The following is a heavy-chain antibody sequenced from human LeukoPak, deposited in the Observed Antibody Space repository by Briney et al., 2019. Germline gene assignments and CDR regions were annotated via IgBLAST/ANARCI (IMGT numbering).Heavy chain of an antibody. CDR2: INHSGST. J-gene: IGHJ5*02. V-gene: IGHV4-38-2*02. D-gene: IGHD3-22*01. CDR1: GYSISSGYY. CDR3: ARCITMIVVDVNWFDP. Sequence: SETLSLTCTVSGYSISSGYYWSWIRQPPGKGLEWIGEINHSGSTNYNPSLKSRVTISVDTSKNQFSLKLSSVTAADTAVYYCARCITMIVVDVNWFDPWGQGTLVTVSS.